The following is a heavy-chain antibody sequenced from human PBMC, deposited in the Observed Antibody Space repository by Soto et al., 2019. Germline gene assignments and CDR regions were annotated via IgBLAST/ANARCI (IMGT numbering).Heavy chain of an antibody. Sequence: EVQLVESGGGLVQPGGSLRLSCAASGFTFSSYSMNWVRQAPGKGLERVSYISSSSSTIYYADSVKGRFTISRDNAKNSLYLQMNSLRDEDTAVYYCARLEYYYDSSGYDSWDYWGQGTLVTVSS. CDR1: GFTFSSYS. J-gene: IGHJ4*02. CDR2: ISSSSSTI. CDR3: ARLEYYYDSSGYDSWDY. V-gene: IGHV3-48*02. D-gene: IGHD3-22*01.